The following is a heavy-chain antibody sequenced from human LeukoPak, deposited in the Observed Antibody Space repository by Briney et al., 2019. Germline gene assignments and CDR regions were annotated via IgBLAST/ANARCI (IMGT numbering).Heavy chain of an antibody. CDR1: GFTFSSNY. V-gene: IGHV3-66*01. Sequence: GGSLRLSCAASGFTFSSNYMSWVRQAPGKGLEWVSVIYSGGSTYYADSVKGRFTISRDNSKNTLYLQMNSLRAEDTAVYYCARDARGYCSGGSCYQHDYWGQGTLVTVSS. J-gene: IGHJ4*02. D-gene: IGHD2-15*01. CDR2: IYSGGST. CDR3: ARDARGYCSGGSCYQHDY.